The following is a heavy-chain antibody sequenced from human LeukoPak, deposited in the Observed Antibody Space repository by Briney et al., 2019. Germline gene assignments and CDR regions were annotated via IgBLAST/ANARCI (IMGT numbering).Heavy chain of an antibody. D-gene: IGHD3-10*01. V-gene: IGHV1-18*01. Sequence: ASVTVSCTASGYTFTSHDISWVRQAPGQGLEWMGWINIYNDNIKYAQDFQGRVTMTTDTSTSTVYMELTSLTSDDTAVYYCARSRGVAPYFDNWGQGTLVTVSS. J-gene: IGHJ4*02. CDR1: GYTFTSHD. CDR2: INIYNDNI. CDR3: ARSRGVAPYFDN.